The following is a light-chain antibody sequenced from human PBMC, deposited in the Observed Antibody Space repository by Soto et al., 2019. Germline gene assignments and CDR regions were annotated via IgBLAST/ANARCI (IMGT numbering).Light chain of an antibody. Sequence: EIVLTQSPGTLSLSPGERVTLSCRASQNVYINSLAWYQQKPGQTPRLLIYGASTRAAAVPDRFSGSGSGTDFALSIDVLEPEDYAIYYCQQYGVSPLTFSPGTRVD. CDR2: GAS. V-gene: IGKV3-20*01. J-gene: IGKJ3*01. CDR3: QQYGVSPLT. CDR1: QNVYINS.